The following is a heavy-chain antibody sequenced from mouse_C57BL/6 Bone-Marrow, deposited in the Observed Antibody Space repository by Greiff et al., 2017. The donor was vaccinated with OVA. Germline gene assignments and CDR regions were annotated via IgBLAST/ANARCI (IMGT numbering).Heavy chain of an antibody. CDR1: GYTFTSYW. V-gene: IGHV1-64*01. D-gene: IGHD2-5*01. Sequence: QVQLQQPGAELVKPGASVKLSCKASGYTFTSYWMHWVKQRPGQGLEWIGMIHPNSGSTNYNEKFKSKATLTVDKSSSTAYMQLSSLTSEDSAVYYCARDSNYFYWYFDVWGTGTTVTVSS. CDR2: IHPNSGST. CDR3: ARDSNYFYWYFDV. J-gene: IGHJ1*03.